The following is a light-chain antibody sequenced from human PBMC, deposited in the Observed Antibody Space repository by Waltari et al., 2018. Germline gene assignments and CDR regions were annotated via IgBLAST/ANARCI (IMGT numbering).Light chain of an antibody. CDR1: QSPQYSDGKTY. CDR3: MQGLQHPWT. Sequence: EIVMTQTPLSLSVTPGQPASIPCKSSQSPQYSDGKTYLSWYLQRPGQSPQLLISLVSSPFSGVPDRFSGSGSDKDFTLKISRVEADDVGVYYCMQGLQHPWTFGQGTKVEI. CDR2: LVS. J-gene: IGKJ1*01. V-gene: IGKV2-29*02.